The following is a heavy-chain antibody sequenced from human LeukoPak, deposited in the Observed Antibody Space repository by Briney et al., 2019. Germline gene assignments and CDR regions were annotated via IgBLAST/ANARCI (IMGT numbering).Heavy chain of an antibody. Sequence: GGSLRLSCAASGFTISSYGMHWVRQAPGKGLEWVAVISYDGSNKYYADSVKGRFTISRDNSKNTLYLQMNSLRAEDTAVYYCAKDRLGVGKYYYGSGSYGEFGYWGQGTLVTVSS. CDR1: GFTISSYG. D-gene: IGHD3-10*01. CDR3: AKDRLGVGKYYYGSGSYGEFGY. V-gene: IGHV3-30*18. CDR2: ISYDGSNK. J-gene: IGHJ4*02.